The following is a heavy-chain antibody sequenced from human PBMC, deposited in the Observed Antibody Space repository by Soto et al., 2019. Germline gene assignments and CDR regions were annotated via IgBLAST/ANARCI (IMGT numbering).Heavy chain of an antibody. Sequence: GGSLRLSCAASGFTFSSYSMNWVRQAPGKGLEWVSSISSSSSYIYYADSVKGRFTISRDNAKNSLYLQMNSLRAEDTAVYYCARDLKAYSSSTGFDYWGQGTLVTVSS. J-gene: IGHJ4*02. CDR1: GFTFSSYS. V-gene: IGHV3-21*01. D-gene: IGHD6-6*01. CDR2: ISSSSSYI. CDR3: ARDLKAYSSSTGFDY.